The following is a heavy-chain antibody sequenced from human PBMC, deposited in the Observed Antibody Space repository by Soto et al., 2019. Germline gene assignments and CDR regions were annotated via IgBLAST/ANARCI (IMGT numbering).Heavy chain of an antibody. V-gene: IGHV5-51*01. J-gene: IGHJ4*02. D-gene: IGHD3-9*01. CDR1: GYSFTDYW. CDR3: ARQADYNILTGYFYYFDY. Sequence: PGESLKISCKSSGYSFTDYWIGWVRQMPGKGLEWKGIIYPGDSDARYSPPFQGQVTISVDTSINTAFLRWNSLTASDTAMYYCARQADYNILTGYFYYFDYWGQGSLVTVSS. CDR2: IYPGDSDA.